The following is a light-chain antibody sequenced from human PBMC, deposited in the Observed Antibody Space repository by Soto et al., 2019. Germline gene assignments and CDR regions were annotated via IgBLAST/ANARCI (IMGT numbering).Light chain of an antibody. CDR2: LGS. V-gene: IGKV2-28*01. CDR1: QSLLHSNGYNY. CDR3: MQALQTPFT. Sequence: AVTQSPLSLPVTPGEPASICCRSSQSLLHSNGYNYLDWYLQKPGQSPQLLIYLGSNRASGVPDRFSGSGSGTDFTLKISRVEAEDVGVYYCMQALQTPFTFGQVTRLEI. J-gene: IGKJ5*01.